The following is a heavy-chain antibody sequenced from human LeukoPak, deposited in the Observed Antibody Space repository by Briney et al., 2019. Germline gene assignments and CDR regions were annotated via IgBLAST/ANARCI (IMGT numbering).Heavy chain of an antibody. D-gene: IGHD4-11*01. Sequence: PGGSLRLSCAASGFTFSSYGMHWVRQAPGKGLEWVAFIRYDGSNKYYADSVKGRFTISRDNSKNTLYLQMNSLRAEDTAVYYCAKLATVTTSHFDYWGQGTLVTVPS. CDR1: GFTFSSYG. CDR3: AKLATVTTSHFDY. V-gene: IGHV3-30*02. CDR2: IRYDGSNK. J-gene: IGHJ4*02.